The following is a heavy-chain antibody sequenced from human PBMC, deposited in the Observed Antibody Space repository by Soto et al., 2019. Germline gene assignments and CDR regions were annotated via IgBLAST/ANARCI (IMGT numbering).Heavy chain of an antibody. J-gene: IGHJ6*02. CDR2: IWYDGSNK. D-gene: IGHD2-2*01. V-gene: IGHV3-33*01. CDR1: GFTFSSYS. Sequence: GGPLRLSCAASGFTFSSYSMHWVRQAPGKGLEWVAIIWYDGSNKYYADSVKGRFTISRDNSKNTLHLQMNSLRAEDTAVYYCARPTFDCSSASCYGDYFYYGMDVWGQGTTVTVSS. CDR3: ARPTFDCSSASCYGDYFYYGMDV.